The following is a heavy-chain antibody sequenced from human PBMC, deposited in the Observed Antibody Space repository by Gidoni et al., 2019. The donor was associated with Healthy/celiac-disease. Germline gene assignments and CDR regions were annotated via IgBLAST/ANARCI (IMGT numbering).Heavy chain of an antibody. Sequence: QVQLVQSGAEVKKPGASVKVSCKASGYTFTSYGLSWVRQAPGQGLEWMGWISAYNGNTNYAQKLQGRVTMTTDTSTSTAYMELRSLRSDDTAVYYCAIDRLLEWLLSRGYYYGMDVWGQGTTVTVSS. D-gene: IGHD3-3*01. CDR1: GYTFTSYG. V-gene: IGHV1-18*01. CDR2: ISAYNGNT. CDR3: AIDRLLEWLLSRGYYYGMDV. J-gene: IGHJ6*02.